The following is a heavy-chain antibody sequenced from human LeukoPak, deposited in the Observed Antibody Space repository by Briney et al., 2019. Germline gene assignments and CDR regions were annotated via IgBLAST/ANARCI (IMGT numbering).Heavy chain of an antibody. CDR2: ISAYNGNT. D-gene: IGHD3-22*01. CDR1: GYTFTSYG. Sequence: GASVKVSCKASGYTFTSYGISWVRQAPGQGLEWMGWISAYNGNTNYAQKLQGRVTMTTDTSTSTAYMELRSLRSDDTAMYYCARRYYYDSSGYDFDYWGQGTLVTVSS. J-gene: IGHJ4*02. V-gene: IGHV1-18*01. CDR3: ARRYYYDSSGYDFDY.